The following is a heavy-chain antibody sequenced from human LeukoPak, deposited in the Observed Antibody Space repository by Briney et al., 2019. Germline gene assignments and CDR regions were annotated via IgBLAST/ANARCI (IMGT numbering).Heavy chain of an antibody. CDR1: GGSISSHY. V-gene: IGHV4-59*11. CDR3: ARGSLPSITIFGVVFPAGAFDI. J-gene: IGHJ3*02. CDR2: IYYSGST. D-gene: IGHD3-3*01. Sequence: SETLSLTCTVSGGSISSHYWSWIRQPPGKGLEWIGYIYYSGSTNYNPSLKSRVTISVDTSKNQFSLKLSSVTAADTAVYYCARGSLPSITIFGVVFPAGAFDIWGQGTMVTVSS.